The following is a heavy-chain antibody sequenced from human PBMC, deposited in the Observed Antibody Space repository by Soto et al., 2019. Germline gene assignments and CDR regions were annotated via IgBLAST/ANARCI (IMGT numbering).Heavy chain of an antibody. Sequence: QLQLQESGPGLVKPSQTLSLTCAVSGGSISSGGYSWSWIGQPPGKGLEWIGYISHSGSTYYNTSLKSRVAISVVRPKNLFSLKPSSVTAAGTAAEYCARVRRPWGQGALCTVSS. CDR2: ISHSGST. CDR3: ARVRRP. CDR1: GGSISSGGYS. J-gene: IGHJ5*02. V-gene: IGHV4-30-2*01.